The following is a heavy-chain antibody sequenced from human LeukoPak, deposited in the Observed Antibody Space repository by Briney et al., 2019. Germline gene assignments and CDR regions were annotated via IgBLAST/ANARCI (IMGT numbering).Heavy chain of an antibody. Sequence: PGGSLRLSCAASGFSFSSYSMNWVRQAPWKGLEWVSDISHTGSTMSYADSVKGRFTISRDNARNSLYLQMNSLRAEDTAVYYCARDSGKLFGESGFDYWGQGTLVTVSS. CDR1: GFSFSSYS. CDR3: ARDSGKLFGESGFDY. J-gene: IGHJ4*02. CDR2: ISHTGSTM. D-gene: IGHD3-10*02. V-gene: IGHV3-48*04.